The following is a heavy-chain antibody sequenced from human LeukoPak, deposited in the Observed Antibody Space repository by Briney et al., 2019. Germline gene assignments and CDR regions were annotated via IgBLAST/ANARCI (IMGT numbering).Heavy chain of an antibody. CDR2: IYYSGST. CDR3: ARDRPSSGSSYRPHFDY. J-gene: IGHJ4*02. Sequence: KPSETLSLTCTVSGGSISSYYWSWIRQPPGKGLEWIGYIYYSGSTNYNPSLKSRVTISVDTSKNQFSLKLSSVTAADTAVYYCARDRPSSGSSYRPHFDYWGQGTLVTVSS. D-gene: IGHD1-26*01. CDR1: GGSISSYY. V-gene: IGHV4-59*01.